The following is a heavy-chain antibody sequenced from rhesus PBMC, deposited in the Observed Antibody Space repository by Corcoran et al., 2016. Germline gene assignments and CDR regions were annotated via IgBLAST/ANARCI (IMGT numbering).Heavy chain of an antibody. Sequence: QVQLQESGPGLVKPSETLSPTCAVSGYSIRSGYYGGWIRQPPGKGLEYMGYISGSSGSTYYNPSLKSRVTISKDTSKNQFSLKLSSVTAADTAVYYCARHLAAGWLYYWGQGVLVTVSS. CDR1: GYSIRSGYY. CDR3: ARHLAAGWLYY. D-gene: IGHD6-13*01. V-gene: IGHV4-99*01. J-gene: IGHJ4*01. CDR2: ISGSSGST.